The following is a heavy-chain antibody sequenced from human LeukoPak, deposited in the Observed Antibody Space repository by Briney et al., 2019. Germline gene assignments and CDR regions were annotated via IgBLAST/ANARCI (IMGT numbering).Heavy chain of an antibody. CDR2: IIPIFGTA. J-gene: IGHJ4*02. CDR1: GGTFSSYA. V-gene: IGHV1-69*13. D-gene: IGHD3-3*01. CDR3: ARVSTYYDFWSGSGFDY. Sequence: ASVKVSCKASGGTFSSYAISWVRQAPGQGLEWMGGIIPIFGTANYAQKFQGRVTITADESTSTAYMELSSLRSEDTAVYYCARVSTYYDFWSGSGFDYWGQGTLVTVSS.